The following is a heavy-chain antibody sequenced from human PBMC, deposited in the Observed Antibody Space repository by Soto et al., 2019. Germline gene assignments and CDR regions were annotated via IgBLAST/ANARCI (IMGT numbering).Heavy chain of an antibody. Sequence: AASVKVSCKASGGTFSSYAISWVRQAPGQGLEWMGGIIPIFGTANYAQKFQGRVTITADESTSTAYMELSSLRSEDTAVYYCASHSTGQSSDYYYGLDVWGQGTTVTVSS. V-gene: IGHV1-69*13. D-gene: IGHD3-22*01. CDR1: GGTFSSYA. CDR2: IIPIFGTA. CDR3: ASHSTGQSSDYYYGLDV. J-gene: IGHJ6*02.